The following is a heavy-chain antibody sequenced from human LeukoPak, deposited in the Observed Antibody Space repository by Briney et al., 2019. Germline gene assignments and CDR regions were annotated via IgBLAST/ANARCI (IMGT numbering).Heavy chain of an antibody. CDR3: AREGEMATYFDY. D-gene: IGHD5-24*01. CDR2: ISSSGSTI. V-gene: IGHV3-48*03. CDR1: GFTFSSYE. J-gene: IGHJ4*02. Sequence: GRSLRLSCAASGFTFSSYEMNWVRQAPGKGLEWVSYISSSGSTIYYADSVKGRFTISRDNAKNSLYLQMNSLRAEDTAVYYCAREGEMATYFDYWGQGTLVTVSS.